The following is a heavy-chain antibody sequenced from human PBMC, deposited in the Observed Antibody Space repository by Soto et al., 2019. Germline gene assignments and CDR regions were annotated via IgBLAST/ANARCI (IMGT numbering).Heavy chain of an antibody. CDR3: ARVRQVERRHRCYYYGMDV. Sequence: GGSLRLSCAASGFTFSSYSMNLVRQAPGKGLEWVSSISSSSSNIYYADSVKGRFTISRDNAKNSLYLQMNSLRAEDTAVYYCARVRQVERRHRCYYYGMDVWGQGTTVTVSS. CDR2: ISSSSSNI. J-gene: IGHJ6*02. D-gene: IGHD1-1*01. CDR1: GFTFSSYS. V-gene: IGHV3-21*01.